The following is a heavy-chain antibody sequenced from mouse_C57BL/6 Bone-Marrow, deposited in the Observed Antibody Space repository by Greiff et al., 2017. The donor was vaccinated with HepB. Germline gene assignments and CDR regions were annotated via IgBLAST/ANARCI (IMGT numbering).Heavy chain of an antibody. CDR1: GFTFSDYG. D-gene: IGHD2-4*01. CDR3: ARKDTHYDYDLFAY. V-gene: IGHV5-17*01. J-gene: IGHJ3*01. Sequence: DVKLVESGGGLVKPGGSLKLSCAASGFTFSDYGMHWVRQAPEKGLEWVAYISSGSSTIYYADTVKGRFTISRDNAKNTLFLQMTSLRSEDTAMYYCARKDTHYDYDLFAYWGQGTLVTVSA. CDR2: ISSGSSTI.